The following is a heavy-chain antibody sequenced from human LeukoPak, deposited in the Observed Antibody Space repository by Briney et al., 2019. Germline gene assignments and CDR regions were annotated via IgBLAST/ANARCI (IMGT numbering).Heavy chain of an antibody. J-gene: IGHJ4*02. D-gene: IGHD3-22*01. CDR1: GFTFSNYV. CDR2: ITGSGGST. V-gene: IGHV3-23*01. CDR3: AKVSTYYYDSSGSNYFDY. Sequence: GGSLRLSCAASGFTFSNYVMSWVRQAPGKGLEWVSSITGSGGSTYYADSVKGRFTISRDNSKNTLYLQMNSLRADDTAVYYCAKVSTYYYDSSGSNYFDYWGQGTLVTVSS.